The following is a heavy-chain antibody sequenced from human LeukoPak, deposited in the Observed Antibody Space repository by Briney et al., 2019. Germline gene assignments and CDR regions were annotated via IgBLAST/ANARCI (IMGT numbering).Heavy chain of an antibody. CDR1: GGSISSYY. CDR2: IYYSGST. V-gene: IGHV4-59*08. CDR3: ARRKVRYYYDSSGPLRGGFDP. Sequence: SETLSLTCTVSGGSISSYYWSWIRQPPGKGLEWIGYIYYSGSTNYNPSLKSRVTISVDTSKNQFSLKLSSVTAADTAVYYCARRKVRYYYDSSGPLRGGFDPWGQGTLVTVSS. J-gene: IGHJ5*02. D-gene: IGHD3-22*01.